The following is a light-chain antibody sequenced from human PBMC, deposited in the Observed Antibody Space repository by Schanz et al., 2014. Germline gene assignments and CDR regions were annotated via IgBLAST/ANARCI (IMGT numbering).Light chain of an antibody. V-gene: IGKV3D-11*03. Sequence: EILITQSPATLSVSPGQRATLSCRASHSVTSNLAWYQQKPGQAPRLLIYDASNRATGIPVRFSGSGSGTDFTLTISGLEPEDFAVYFCQQYGNSFTFGRGTKVEVK. CDR1: HSVTSN. CDR3: QQYGNSFT. CDR2: DAS. J-gene: IGKJ4*01.